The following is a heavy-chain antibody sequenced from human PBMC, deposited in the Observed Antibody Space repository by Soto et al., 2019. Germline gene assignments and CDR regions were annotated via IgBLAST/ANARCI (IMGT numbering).Heavy chain of an antibody. J-gene: IGHJ6*02. CDR2: IKQDGSEK. V-gene: IGHV3-7*01. CDR3: AGWRGCYDSSGYYYYYGMDV. D-gene: IGHD3-22*01. Sequence: GGSLRLSCAASGFTFSSYWMSWVRQAPGKGLEWVANIKQDGSEKYYVDSVKGRFTISRDNAKNSLYLQMNSLRAEDTAVYYCAGWRGCYDSSGYYYYYGMDVWGQGTTVTVSS. CDR1: GFTFSSYW.